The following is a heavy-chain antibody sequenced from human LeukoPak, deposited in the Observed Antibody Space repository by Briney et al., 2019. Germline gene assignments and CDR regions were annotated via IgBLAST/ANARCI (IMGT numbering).Heavy chain of an antibody. CDR3: ARDVGDIVTIPAAISVP. CDR2: IIPIFGTA. D-gene: IGHD2-2*01. J-gene: IGHJ5*02. Sequence: GASVKVSCKASGGTFSSYAISWVRQAPGQGLEWMGGIIPIFGTANYAQKFQGRVTITADESTSTAYMELSSLRSDDTAMYYCARDVGDIVTIPAAISVPWGQGTLVTVSS. CDR1: GGTFSSYA. V-gene: IGHV1-69*13.